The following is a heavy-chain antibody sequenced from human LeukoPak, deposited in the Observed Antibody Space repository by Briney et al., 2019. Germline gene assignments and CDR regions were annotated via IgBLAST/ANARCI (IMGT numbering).Heavy chain of an antibody. Sequence: PSETLSLTCAVYGGSFSGYYWSWIRQPPGKGLEWIGEINHSGSTNYNPSLKSRVTISVDTSKNQFSLKLSSVTAADTAVYYCARGTALLYYYGSGSYFAYWGQGTLVTVSS. D-gene: IGHD3-10*01. CDR1: GGSFSGYY. CDR2: INHSGST. J-gene: IGHJ4*02. V-gene: IGHV4-34*01. CDR3: ARGTALLYYYGSGSYFAY.